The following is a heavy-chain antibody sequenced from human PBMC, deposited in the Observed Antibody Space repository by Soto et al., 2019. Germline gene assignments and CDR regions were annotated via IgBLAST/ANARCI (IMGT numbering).Heavy chain of an antibody. V-gene: IGHV4-39*01. CDR3: ARHKSSSWQRRHKYNWFDP. CDR2: IYYSGST. J-gene: IGHJ5*02. Sequence: QLQLQESGPGLVKPSETLSLTCTVSGGSISSSSYYWGWIRQPPGKGLEWIGSIYYSGSTYYNPSLKSRVTISVDTSKNQFSLKLSSVTAADTAVYYCARHKSSSWQRRHKYNWFDPWGQGTLVTVSS. D-gene: IGHD6-13*01. CDR1: GGSISSSSYY.